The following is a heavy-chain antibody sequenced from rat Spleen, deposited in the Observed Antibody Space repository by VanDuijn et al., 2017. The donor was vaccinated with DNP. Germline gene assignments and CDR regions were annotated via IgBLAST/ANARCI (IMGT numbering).Heavy chain of an antibody. CDR1: GFTFSNYY. Sequence: EVQLVESGGGSVQPGRSMKLSCVASGFTFSNYYMAWVRQAPTKGPEWVAAISAGGGNTYYRDSVKGRFTISRDNARSTLYLQVDSLRSEDTATYYCARPEYYDGSYYYGWFAHWGQGTLVTVSS. CDR3: ARPEYYDGSYYYGWFAH. D-gene: IGHD1-12*02. CDR2: ISAGGGNT. J-gene: IGHJ3*01. V-gene: IGHV5-25*01.